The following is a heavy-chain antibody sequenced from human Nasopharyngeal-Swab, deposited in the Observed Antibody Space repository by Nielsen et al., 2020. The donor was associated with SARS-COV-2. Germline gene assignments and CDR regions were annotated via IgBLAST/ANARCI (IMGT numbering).Heavy chain of an antibody. J-gene: IGHJ5*02. Sequence: SVKVSCKASGGTFGSYAISWVRQAPGQGLEWMGGIIPIFGTANYAQKFQGRVTITADESTSTAYMELSSLRSEDTAVYYCARDNRFLEWLLSGSAVNWFDPWGQGTLVTVSS. CDR3: ARDNRFLEWLLSGSAVNWFDP. V-gene: IGHV1-69*13. CDR2: IIPIFGTA. D-gene: IGHD3-3*01. CDR1: GGTFGSYA.